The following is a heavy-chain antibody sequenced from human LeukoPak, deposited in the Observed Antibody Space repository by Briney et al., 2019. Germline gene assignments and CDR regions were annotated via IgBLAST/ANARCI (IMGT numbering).Heavy chain of an antibody. D-gene: IGHD1-26*01. V-gene: IGHV3-33*01. CDR3: ARVSGSYEYYFDY. CDR2: IWYDGSNK. Sequence: GGSLRLSCAASGFTFSSYGMHWVRQASGKGLEWVAVIWYDGSNKYYADSVKGRFTISRDNSKNTLYLQMNSLRAEDTAVYYCARVSGSYEYYFDYWGQGTLVTVSS. CDR1: GFTFSSYG. J-gene: IGHJ4*02.